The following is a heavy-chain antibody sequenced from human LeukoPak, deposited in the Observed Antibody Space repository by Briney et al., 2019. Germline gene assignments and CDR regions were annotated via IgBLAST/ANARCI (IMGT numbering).Heavy chain of an antibody. CDR2: VKEDGSEK. Sequence: PGGSLRLSCAASGFTFSRSWMSWVRQTPGKGLEWVANVKEDGSEKYYVDSVKGRFTISRDNAKNSLYLQMSSLRAEDTAVYYCARCDLRYLDWSTKGSIGFDIWGQGTMVTVSS. V-gene: IGHV3-7*02. J-gene: IGHJ3*02. CDR3: ARCDLRYLDWSTKGSIGFDI. CDR1: GFTFSRSW. D-gene: IGHD3-9*01.